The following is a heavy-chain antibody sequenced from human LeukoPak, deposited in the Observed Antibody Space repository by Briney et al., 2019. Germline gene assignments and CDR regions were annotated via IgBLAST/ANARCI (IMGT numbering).Heavy chain of an antibody. CDR2: INPSGGST. V-gene: IGHV1-46*01. CDR3: ARVVGAKDAFDI. CDR1: GYTFTSYY. Sequence: ASVKVSCKASGYTFTSYYMHRVRQAPGQGLEWMGIINPSGGSTSYAQKFQGRVTMTRDTSTSTVYMELSSLRSEDTAVYYCARVVGAKDAFDIWGQGTMVTVSS. D-gene: IGHD1-26*01. J-gene: IGHJ3*02.